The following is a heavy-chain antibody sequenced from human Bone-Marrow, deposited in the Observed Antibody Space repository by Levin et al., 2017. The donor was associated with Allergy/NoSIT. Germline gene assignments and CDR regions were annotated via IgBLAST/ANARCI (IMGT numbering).Heavy chain of an antibody. D-gene: IGHD5/OR15-5a*01. Sequence: SGGSLRLSCTASGFIFRTYSMNWVRQAPGRGLEWVSMISSSGGDIYYADSVKGRFTISRDNAKNSLYLHLDSLRHEDSAVYYCVRGSTFYDPHRHPIDLWGQGTLVIVSS. V-gene: IGHV3-21*01. J-gene: IGHJ5*02. CDR3: VRGSTFYDPHRHPIDL. CDR1: GFIFRTYS. CDR2: ISSSGGDI.